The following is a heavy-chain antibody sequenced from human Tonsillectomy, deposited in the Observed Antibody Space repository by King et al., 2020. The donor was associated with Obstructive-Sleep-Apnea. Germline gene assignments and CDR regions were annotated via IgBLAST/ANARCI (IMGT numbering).Heavy chain of an antibody. J-gene: IGHJ4*02. D-gene: IGHD6-6*01. V-gene: IGHV3-64D*06. Sequence: VQLVESGGGLVQPGGSLRLCCSASGFTFSSYAMHWVRRAPGRGLEYVSAIRCYGGSTYYADSVKGRFTISRDNSKNTLYLQMSSLRAEDTAVYYCVKTRAKYSSSPQGDYWGQGTLVTVSS. CDR3: VKTRAKYSSSPQGDY. CDR2: IRCYGGST. CDR1: GFTFSSYA.